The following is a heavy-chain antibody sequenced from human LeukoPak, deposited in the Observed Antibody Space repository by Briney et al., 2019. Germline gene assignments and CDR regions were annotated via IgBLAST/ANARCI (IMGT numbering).Heavy chain of an antibody. Sequence: MPSETLSLTCTVSGGSISSSSYYLGWIRQPPGKGLEWIGNIYYTGSTYYNASLQSRVTISIDMSKNQFSLRLSSVTAADTAMYYCVKSGGYGLIDYWGQGTLVTVSS. D-gene: IGHD6-19*01. V-gene: IGHV4-39*01. J-gene: IGHJ4*02. CDR1: GGSISSSSYY. CDR2: IYYTGST. CDR3: VKSGGYGLIDY.